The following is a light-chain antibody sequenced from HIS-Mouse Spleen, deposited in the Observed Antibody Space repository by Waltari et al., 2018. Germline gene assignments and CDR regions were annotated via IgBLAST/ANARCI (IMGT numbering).Light chain of an antibody. CDR2: DVS. Sequence: QSALTQPASVSGSPGQSNTISCTGTSSDVGGYTSRSWYQQHPGQAPKLMIYDVSNRPSGVSNRFSGSKSGNTASLTISGLQAEDEADYYCSSYTSSSFNVVFGGGTKLTVL. CDR1: SSDVGGYTS. CDR3: SSYTSSSFNVV. J-gene: IGLJ2*01. V-gene: IGLV2-14*03.